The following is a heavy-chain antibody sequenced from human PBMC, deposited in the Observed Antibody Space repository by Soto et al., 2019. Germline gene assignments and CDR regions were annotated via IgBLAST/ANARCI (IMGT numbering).Heavy chain of an antibody. V-gene: IGHV3-9*01. CDR3: AKGSIAARYYYYGMDV. Sequence: GGSLRLSCAASGFTFDDYAMHWVRQAPGKGLEWVSGISWNSGSIGYADSVKGRFTISRDNAKNSLYLQMNSLRAEDTALYHCAKGSIAARYYYYGMDVWGQGTTVTVSS. CDR1: GFTFDDYA. CDR2: ISWNSGSI. D-gene: IGHD6-6*01. J-gene: IGHJ6*02.